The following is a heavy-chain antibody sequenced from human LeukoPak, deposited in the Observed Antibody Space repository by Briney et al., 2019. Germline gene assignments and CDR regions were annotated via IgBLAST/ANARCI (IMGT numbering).Heavy chain of an antibody. Sequence: SETLSLTCAAYGGSFSGYYWSWIRQPPGKGLEWIGEINHSGSTNYNPSLKSRVTISVDTSKNQFSLKLSSVTAADTAVYYCARQVGNFDYWGQGTLVTVSS. CDR3: ARQVGNFDY. CDR2: INHSGST. D-gene: IGHD1-26*01. CDR1: GGSFSGYY. J-gene: IGHJ4*02. V-gene: IGHV4-34*01.